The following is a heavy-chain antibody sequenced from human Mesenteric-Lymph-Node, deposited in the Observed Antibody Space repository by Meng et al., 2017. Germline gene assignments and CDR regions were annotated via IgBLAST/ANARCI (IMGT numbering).Heavy chain of an antibody. V-gene: IGHV1-2*06. Sequence: ASVKVSCKASGYTFTGYFLHWFRQAPGQGLEWMGRMHPKSGGTTFAQRFQGRVSMTRDTSISTAYLELTGLTSDDTAIYYCARSGANWYQVTPWGQGTLVTVSS. CDR2: MHPKSGGT. CDR3: ARSGANWYQVTP. J-gene: IGHJ5*02. CDR1: GYTFTGYF. D-gene: IGHD2-2*01.